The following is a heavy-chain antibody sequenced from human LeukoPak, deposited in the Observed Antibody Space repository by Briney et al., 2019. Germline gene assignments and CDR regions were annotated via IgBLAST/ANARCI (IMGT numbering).Heavy chain of an antibody. CDR1: GYTFTGYY. CDR2: INPNSGDT. V-gene: IGHV1-2*02. J-gene: IGHJ5*02. D-gene: IGHD2-2*01. CDR3: ARDPASRYCSSTSCYNWFDP. Sequence: ASVKVSCKASGYTFTGYYMHWVRQAPGQGLEWMGWINPNSGDTNYAQKFQVRVTMTRDTSISTAYMELSRLRSDDTAVYYCARDPASRYCSSTSCYNWFDPWGQGTLVTVSS.